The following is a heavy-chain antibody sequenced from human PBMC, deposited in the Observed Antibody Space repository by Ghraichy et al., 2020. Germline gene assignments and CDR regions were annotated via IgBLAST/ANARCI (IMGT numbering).Heavy chain of an antibody. Sequence: SGPTLVKPTQTLTLTCTFSGFSLSTSGVGVGWIRQPPGKALEWLALIYWDDDKRYSPSLKSRLTITKDTSKNQVVLTMTNMDPVDTATYYCAHMWWSGGYYDSSGYYLGYYFDYWGQGTLVTVSS. J-gene: IGHJ4*02. D-gene: IGHD3-22*01. CDR1: GFSLSTSGVG. V-gene: IGHV2-5*02. CDR3: AHMWWSGGYYDSSGYYLGYYFDY. CDR2: IYWDDDK.